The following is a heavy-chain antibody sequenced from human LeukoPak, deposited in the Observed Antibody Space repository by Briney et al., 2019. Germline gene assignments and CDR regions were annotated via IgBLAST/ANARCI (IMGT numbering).Heavy chain of an antibody. V-gene: IGHV3-30*02. CDR2: IRYDGSNK. CDR1: GFTFSSYG. CDR3: ARGGYYYDSSGYYFGAFDI. D-gene: IGHD3-22*01. Sequence: GGSLRLSCAASGFTFSSYGMHWVRQAPGKGLEWVAFIRYDGSNKYYADSVKGRFTISRDNSKNTLYLQMNSLRAEDTAVYYCARGGYYYDSSGYYFGAFDIWGQGTMVTVSS. J-gene: IGHJ3*02.